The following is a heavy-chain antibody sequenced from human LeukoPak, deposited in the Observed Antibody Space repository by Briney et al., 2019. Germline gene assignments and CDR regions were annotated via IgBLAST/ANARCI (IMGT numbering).Heavy chain of an antibody. CDR1: GGSISSYY. CDR3: ARATDSNGWLLDY. J-gene: IGHJ4*02. V-gene: IGHV4-59*01. CDR2: INYSGST. D-gene: IGHD6-19*01. Sequence: SETLSLTCTVSGGSISSYYWSWSRQPPGKGLEWIGYINYSGSTNYNPSLKSRVTISVDTSRNQFSLKLTSVIAADTAVYYCARATDSNGWLLDYWGQGTLVTVSS.